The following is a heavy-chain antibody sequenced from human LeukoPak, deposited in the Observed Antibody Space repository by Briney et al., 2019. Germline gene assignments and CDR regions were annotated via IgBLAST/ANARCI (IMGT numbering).Heavy chain of an antibody. CDR2: INHSGST. J-gene: IGHJ5*02. Sequence: SETLSLTRAVYGGSFSGYYWSWIRQPPGKGLEWIGEINHSGSTNYNPSLKSRVTISVDTSKNQFSLKLSSVTAADTAVYYCARSRLICSSTSCYSFWFDPWGQGTLVTVSS. CDR3: ARSRLICSSTSCYSFWFDP. D-gene: IGHD2-2*01. V-gene: IGHV4-34*01. CDR1: GGSFSGYY.